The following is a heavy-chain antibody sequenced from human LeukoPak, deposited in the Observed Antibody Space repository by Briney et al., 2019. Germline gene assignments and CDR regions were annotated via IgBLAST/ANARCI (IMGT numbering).Heavy chain of an antibody. CDR3: ARDWYDY. D-gene: IGHD6-13*01. CDR1: GFTFSTYA. V-gene: IGHV3-23*01. Sequence: GGSLRLSCAASGFTFSTYAMIWVRQAPGKGLEWVSVIGGSGSYTYYADSVKGRFTISRDNSKDTLYLQMNSRRAEDTAVYYCARDWYDYWGQGTLVTVSS. CDR2: IGGSGSYT. J-gene: IGHJ4*02.